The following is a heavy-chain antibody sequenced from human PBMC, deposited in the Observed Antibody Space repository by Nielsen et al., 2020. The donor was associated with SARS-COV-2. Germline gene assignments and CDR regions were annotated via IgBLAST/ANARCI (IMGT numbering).Heavy chain of an antibody. D-gene: IGHD3-22*01. J-gene: IGHJ3*02. CDR3: TRDPHYYDSSGYYGAFDI. CDR2: IRSKAYGGTT. V-gene: IGHV3-49*03. CDR1: GFTFGDYA. Sequence: GESLKISCTASGFTFGDYAMSWFRQAPGKGLEWVGFIRSKAYGGTTEYAASVKGRFTISRDDSKSIAYLQMNSLKTEGTAVYYCTRDPHYYDSSGYYGAFDIWGQGTMVTVSS.